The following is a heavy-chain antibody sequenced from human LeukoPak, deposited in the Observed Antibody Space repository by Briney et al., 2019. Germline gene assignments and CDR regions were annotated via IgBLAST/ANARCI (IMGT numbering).Heavy chain of an antibody. CDR1: GYSYTTYW. D-gene: IGHD5/OR15-5a*01. J-gene: IGHJ3*02. CDR2: IYPGDSDT. CDR3: ARRIVSATTHGFDI. Sequence: GESLKISCKGSGYSYTTYWIAWVRHMPGKGLEWMGIIYPGDSDTRYSPSFQGQVTFSADKSISTAYLQWNTLKASDTAMYYCARRIVSATTHGFDIWGQGTMVTVSS. V-gene: IGHV5-51*01.